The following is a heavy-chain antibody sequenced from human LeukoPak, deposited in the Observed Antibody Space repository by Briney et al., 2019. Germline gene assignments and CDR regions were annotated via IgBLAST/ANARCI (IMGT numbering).Heavy chain of an antibody. CDR2: IHSDGITT. J-gene: IGHJ4*02. D-gene: IGHD6-13*01. CDR1: GFTFSSYE. Sequence: GWSLRLSWAAAGFTFSSYEMNWVRQAPGRGLVWVSSIHSDGITTNYADSVKGRFTISRDNAQNTLYLQMNSLRAEDTAVYYCGREYSDSRYFDYWGQGTLVTVSS. V-gene: IGHV3-74*01. CDR3: GREYSDSRYFDY.